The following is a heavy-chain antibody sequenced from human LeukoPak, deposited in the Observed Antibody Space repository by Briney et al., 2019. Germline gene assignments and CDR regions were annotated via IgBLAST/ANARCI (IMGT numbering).Heavy chain of an antibody. CDR2: ISGSGGST. Sequence: GGSLRLSCAASGSTFSSYAMSWVRQAPGKGLEWVSAISGSGGSTYYADSVKGRFTISRDNSKNSLYLQMNSLRTEDTALYYCAKERGSSGYFDYWGQGTLVTVSS. CDR1: GSTFSSYA. V-gene: IGHV3-23*01. J-gene: IGHJ4*02. CDR3: AKERGSSGYFDY. D-gene: IGHD6-6*01.